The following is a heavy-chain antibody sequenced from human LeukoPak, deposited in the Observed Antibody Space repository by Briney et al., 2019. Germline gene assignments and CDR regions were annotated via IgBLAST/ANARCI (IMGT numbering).Heavy chain of an antibody. J-gene: IGHJ4*02. CDR1: GFTFSSYS. CDR3: ASRYRVGAAGDFDY. V-gene: IGHV3-21*01. D-gene: IGHD1-26*01. CDR2: ISSSSSYI. Sequence: GGSLRLSCAASGFTFSSYSMNWVRQAPGKGLEWVSSISSSSSYIYYADSVKGRFTISRDNAKNSLYLQMNSLRAEDTAVYYCASRYRVGAAGDFDYWGQGTLVTVSS.